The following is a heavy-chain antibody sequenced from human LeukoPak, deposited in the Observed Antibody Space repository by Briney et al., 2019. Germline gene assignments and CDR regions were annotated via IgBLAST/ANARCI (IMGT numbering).Heavy chain of an antibody. CDR1: GFTFSSYG. CDR2: IWYDGSNK. D-gene: IGHD3/OR15-3a*01. J-gene: IGHJ4*02. CDR3: AKDLDWSYFDY. Sequence: PGRSLRLSCAASGFTFSSYGMHWVRQAPGKGLEWVAVIWYDGSNKYYADSVKGRFTISRDNSKNTLYLQMNSLRAEDTAVYYCAKDLDWSYFDYWGQGTLVTVSS. V-gene: IGHV3-33*06.